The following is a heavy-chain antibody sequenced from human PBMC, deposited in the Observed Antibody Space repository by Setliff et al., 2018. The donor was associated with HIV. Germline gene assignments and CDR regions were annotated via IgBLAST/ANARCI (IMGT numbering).Heavy chain of an antibody. Sequence: PSETLSLTCAVYGGSFSGDYWVWIRQSPGKGLQWIGDISQTRNTNYDPSLMSRDTISLDTSKNQLSLKLTSVSAADTAVYYCARGRLRTVTSLIKKRASYTWLDHWGQGTLVTVSS. V-gene: IGHV4-34*01. D-gene: IGHD3-16*01. CDR1: GGSFSGDY. CDR3: ARGRLRTVTSLIKKRASYTWLDH. CDR2: ISQTRNT. J-gene: IGHJ5*02.